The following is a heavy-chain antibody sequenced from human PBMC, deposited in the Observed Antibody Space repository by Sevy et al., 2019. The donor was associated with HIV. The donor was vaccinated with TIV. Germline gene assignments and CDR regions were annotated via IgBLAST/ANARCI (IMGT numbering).Heavy chain of an antibody. J-gene: IGHJ4*02. CDR2: IKQDMSEK. Sequence: GESLKISCAASGFTFSSYWMTWVRQAPGKGLGWVANIKQDMSEKYHADSVKGRFTISRDNARNSLYLQMESLRAEDTAVYYCARAQQVTMLVVIGGLYFDFWGQGTLVTVSS. CDR1: GFTFSSYW. CDR3: ARAQQVTMLVVIGGLYFDF. D-gene: IGHD3-22*01. V-gene: IGHV3-7*01.